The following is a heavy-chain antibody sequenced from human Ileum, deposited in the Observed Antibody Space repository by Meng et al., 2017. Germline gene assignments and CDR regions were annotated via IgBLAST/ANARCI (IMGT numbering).Heavy chain of an antibody. V-gene: IGHV4-59*08. J-gene: IGHJ4*02. CDR2: TYYSGTT. D-gene: IGHD2-2*02. CDR3: ARGKAIPDF. CDR1: GGSISGSY. Sequence: QVQLQVSGPGLVKPSETLSLTCTVSGGSISGSYWSWIRQFPGKGLEWIGYTYYSGTTNYNPSLRGRVTMSVDTSRAQFSLKLTSVTAADTAIYYCARGKAIPDFWGQGTRVTVYS.